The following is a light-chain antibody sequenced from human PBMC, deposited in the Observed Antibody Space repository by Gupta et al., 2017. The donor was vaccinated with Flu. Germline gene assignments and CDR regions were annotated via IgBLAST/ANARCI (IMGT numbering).Light chain of an antibody. Sequence: SYELTQPPSVSVSPGQTARRTCSGDALPKKYAYWYQQKSGQAPVLVIYEDSKRTSGIPARFSGSSSGRMATLTISVAQVEDEANYYCYSTDSSGDQGVVGGGTKLTVL. CDR1: ALPKKY. V-gene: IGLV3-10*01. CDR2: EDS. CDR3: YSTDSSGDQGV. J-gene: IGLJ2*01.